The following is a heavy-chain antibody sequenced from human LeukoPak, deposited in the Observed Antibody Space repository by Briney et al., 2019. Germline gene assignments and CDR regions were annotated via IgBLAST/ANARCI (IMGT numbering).Heavy chain of an antibody. J-gene: IGHJ4*02. CDR2: FDPEDGET. CDR3: ATDLASRGYSYLDY. V-gene: IGHV1-24*01. Sequence: ASVKVSCKVSGYTLTELSMHWVRQAPGKGLEWMGGFDPEDGETIYARKFQGRVTMTEDTSTDTAYMELSSLRSEDTAVYYCATDLASRGYSYLDYWGQGTLVTVSS. CDR1: GYTLTELS. D-gene: IGHD5-18*01.